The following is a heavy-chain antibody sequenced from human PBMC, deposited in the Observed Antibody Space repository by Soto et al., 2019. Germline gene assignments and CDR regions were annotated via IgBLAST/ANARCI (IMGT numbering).Heavy chain of an antibody. CDR2: IKSKTDGGTT. V-gene: IGHV3-15*01. J-gene: IGHJ4*02. CDR1: GFTFSNAW. CDR3: TTDYESAVADPFDY. D-gene: IGHD6-19*01. Sequence: PGGSLRLSCAASGFTFSNAWMSWVRQAPGKGLEWVGRIKSKTDGGTTDYAAPVKGRFTISRDDSKNTLYLQMNSLKTEDTAVYYCTTDYESAVADPFDYWGQGTLVTVSS.